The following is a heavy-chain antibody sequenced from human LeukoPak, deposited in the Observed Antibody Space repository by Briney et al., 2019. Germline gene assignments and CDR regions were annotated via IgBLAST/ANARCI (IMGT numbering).Heavy chain of an antibody. CDR1: GFTFSSYW. D-gene: IGHD3-9*01. V-gene: IGHV3-74*01. Sequence: PGGSLRLSCAASGFTFSSYWMHWVRQTPGKGLVCVSRINTDGSTTRYADSVEGRFTISRDNAKNTLYLQMNSLSADDTAVYYCARGHTILAYWGQETLVTVS. J-gene: IGHJ4*02. CDR2: INTDGSTT. CDR3: ARGHTILAY.